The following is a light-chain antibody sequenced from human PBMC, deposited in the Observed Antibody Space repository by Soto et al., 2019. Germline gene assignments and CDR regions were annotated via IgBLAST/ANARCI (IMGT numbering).Light chain of an antibody. J-gene: IGKJ1*01. CDR2: AAS. V-gene: IGKV1-27*01. CDR3: EKRT. Sequence: DIRMTQSPSSLSASVGDRVTITCRASQGISNYLAWYQQKPGKVPKLLIYAASTLQSGVPSRFSGSGSGTDFTLTISSLQPEDVATYYCEKRTFGQGTKVEIK. CDR1: QGISNY.